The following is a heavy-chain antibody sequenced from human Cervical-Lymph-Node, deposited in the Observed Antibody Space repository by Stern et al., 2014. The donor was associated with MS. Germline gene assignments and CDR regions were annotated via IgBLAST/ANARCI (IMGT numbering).Heavy chain of an antibody. CDR3: ARTTYYDFWSGYGMDV. Sequence: EVQLEESGGGLIQPGGSLRLSCAASGFTVSGNYMSWVRQAPGKGLEWVSVIYSGGTTYYADSVKGRFTISRDNSKNTLYLQMNSLRAEDTAVYYCARTTYYDFWSGYGMDVWGQGTTVTVSS. CDR1: GFTVSGNY. J-gene: IGHJ6*02. V-gene: IGHV3-53*01. CDR2: IYSGGTT. D-gene: IGHD3-3*01.